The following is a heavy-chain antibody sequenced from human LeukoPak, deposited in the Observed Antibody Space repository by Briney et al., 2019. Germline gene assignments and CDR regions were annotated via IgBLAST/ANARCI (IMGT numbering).Heavy chain of an antibody. J-gene: IGHJ3*02. CDR2: IYTSGST. V-gene: IGHV4-61*02. CDR1: GGSISSGTCY. CDR3: ARDPYDTSANDAFDI. D-gene: IGHD3-22*01. Sequence: PSQTLSLTCTVSGGSISSGTCYWNWIRQPAGKGLEWIGRIYTSGSTNYNPSLKSRVTISVDTSKNQFSLKLTSVTAADTAMYYCARDPYDTSANDAFDIWGQGTMVSVSS.